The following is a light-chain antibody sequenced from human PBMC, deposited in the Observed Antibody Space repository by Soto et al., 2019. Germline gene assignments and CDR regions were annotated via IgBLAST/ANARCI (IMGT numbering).Light chain of an antibody. CDR2: GAS. CDR3: QQYGSSHWT. J-gene: IGKJ1*01. Sequence: EIVLTQSPGTLSLSPGERATLSCRASQSVSSSYLAWYQQQPGQGPRLLIYGASSRATGIPDRFSGSGSGTDFTLTISRLEPEDFAVYYCQQYGSSHWTFDQGTKVEIK. CDR1: QSVSSSY. V-gene: IGKV3-20*01.